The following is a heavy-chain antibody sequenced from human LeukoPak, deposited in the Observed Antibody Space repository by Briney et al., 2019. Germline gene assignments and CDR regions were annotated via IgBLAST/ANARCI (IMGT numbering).Heavy chain of an antibody. CDR1: GYTFTGYY. CDR3: ARDWGPWLGEYYYMDV. Sequence: VASVKVSCKASGYTFTGYYMLWVRQAPGQGLEWMGWINPNSGGTNYAQKFQGRVTMTRDTSISTAYMELSRLRSDDTAVYYCARDWGPWLGEYYYMDVWGKGTTVTVSS. J-gene: IGHJ6*03. V-gene: IGHV1-2*02. CDR2: INPNSGGT. D-gene: IGHD3-10*01.